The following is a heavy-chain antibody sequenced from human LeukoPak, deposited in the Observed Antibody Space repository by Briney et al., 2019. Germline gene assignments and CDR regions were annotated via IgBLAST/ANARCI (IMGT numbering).Heavy chain of an antibody. Sequence: GGSLRLSCSASGFTFSNSAMHWVRQAPGKGLEDVSVIGSSGGSTYYADSVKGRFTISRDNSKNTLYLQMNSLRAEDTAMYYCARAPIVAVDGRYDMDVWGQGTTVTVSS. CDR3: ARAPIVAVDGRYDMDV. CDR1: GFTFSNSA. V-gene: IGHV3-64*04. J-gene: IGHJ6*02. D-gene: IGHD6-19*01. CDR2: IGSSGGST.